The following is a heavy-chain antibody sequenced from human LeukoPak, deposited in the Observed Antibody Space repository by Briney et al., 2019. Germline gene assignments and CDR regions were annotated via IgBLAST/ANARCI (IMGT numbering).Heavy chain of an antibody. J-gene: IGHJ4*02. V-gene: IGHV1-2*02. D-gene: IGHD6-19*01. Sequence: ASVKVSCKASGYTFTGYYMHWVRQAPGQGLEWMGWINPNSGGTNYAQKLQGRVTMTTDTSTSTAYMELRSLRSDDTAVYYCARDRIAVASLDYWGQGTLVTVSS. CDR1: GYTFTGYY. CDR3: ARDRIAVASLDY. CDR2: INPNSGGT.